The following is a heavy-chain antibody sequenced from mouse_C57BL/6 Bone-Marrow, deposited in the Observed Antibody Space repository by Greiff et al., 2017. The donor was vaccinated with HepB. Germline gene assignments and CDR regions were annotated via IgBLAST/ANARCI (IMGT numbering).Heavy chain of an antibody. D-gene: IGHD2-5*01. J-gene: IGHJ3*01. Sequence: VQLQQSGAELVRPGASVKLSCTASGFNIQADYMHWVKRRPEQGLEWIGWTDPENGDTEYASKFPGKATITADTSSNTAYLQLISLTSEDTAVYYCTTAYYSNYVSVLWFAYWRQAALVTASA. CDR1: GFNIQADY. CDR2: TDPENGDT. CDR3: TTAYYSNYVSVLWFAY. V-gene: IGHV14-4*01.